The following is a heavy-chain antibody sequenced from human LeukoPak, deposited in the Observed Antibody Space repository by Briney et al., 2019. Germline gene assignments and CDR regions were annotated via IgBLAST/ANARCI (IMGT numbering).Heavy chain of an antibody. J-gene: IGHJ4*02. D-gene: IGHD5-18*01. V-gene: IGHV3-21*01. CDR2: ISSSSSYI. Sequence: GGSLRLSCAASGFTFSSYSMNWVRQAQGKGLEWVSSISSSSSYIYYADSVKGRFTISRDNAKNSLYLQMNSLRAEDTAVYYCASGYSYVPPLGGWGQGTLVTVSS. CDR3: ASGYSYVPPLGG. CDR1: GFTFSSYS.